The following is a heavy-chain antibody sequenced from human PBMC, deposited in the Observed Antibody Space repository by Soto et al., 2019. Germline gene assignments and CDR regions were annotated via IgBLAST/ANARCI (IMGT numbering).Heavy chain of an antibody. Sequence: QVQLQQWGAGLLKPSETLSLTCAVYGGSFSGYYWSWIRQPPGKGLEWIEEINHSGSTNYNPSLKSRVTISVDTSKNQFSLKLSSVTAADTAVYYCARGWESRYFDWRKRYYYYYGMDVWGQGTTVTVSS. V-gene: IGHV4-34*01. CDR1: GGSFSGYY. CDR3: ARGWESRYFDWRKRYYYYYGMDV. CDR2: INHSGST. J-gene: IGHJ6*02. D-gene: IGHD3-9*01.